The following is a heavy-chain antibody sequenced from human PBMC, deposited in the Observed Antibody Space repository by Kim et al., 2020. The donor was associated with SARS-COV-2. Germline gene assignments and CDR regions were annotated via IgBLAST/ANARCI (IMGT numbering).Heavy chain of an antibody. CDR2: GSARSP. CDR3: AKGVWDS. Sequence: GSARSPSYEDAVKGRFTISRDNTKNTLYLQMNSLRVEVTAVYYCAKGVWDSWGQGTLVTVSS. V-gene: IGHV3-23*01. D-gene: IGHD3-16*01. J-gene: IGHJ4*02.